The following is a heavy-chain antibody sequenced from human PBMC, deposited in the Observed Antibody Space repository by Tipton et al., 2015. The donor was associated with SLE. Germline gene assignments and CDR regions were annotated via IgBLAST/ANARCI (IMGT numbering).Heavy chain of an antibody. CDR1: GGSISSYY. Sequence: TLSLTCTVSGGSISSYYWSWIRQPPGKGLEWIGFISYSGSTNYNPSLKSRVTISVDTSKNQFSLKLSSVTAADTALYYCARGPPGYSSGWYLDYWGQGTLVTVSS. J-gene: IGHJ4*02. V-gene: IGHV4-59*01. D-gene: IGHD6-19*01. CDR2: ISYSGST. CDR3: ARGPPGYSSGWYLDY.